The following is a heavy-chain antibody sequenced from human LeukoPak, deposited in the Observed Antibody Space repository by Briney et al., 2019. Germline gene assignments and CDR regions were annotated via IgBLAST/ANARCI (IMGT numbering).Heavy chain of an antibody. D-gene: IGHD1-1*01. J-gene: IGHJ4*02. CDR1: VYTFTIYD. Sequence: ASVKVSCKASVYTFTIYDINWVRPATGQGLEWMGWMNPNSGNTGYAQKFQGRVTMTRNTSISTAYMELSSLRSEDTAVYYCARGQRNWNLIDYWGQGTLVTVSS. CDR3: ARGQRNWNLIDY. CDR2: MNPNSGNT. V-gene: IGHV1-8*02.